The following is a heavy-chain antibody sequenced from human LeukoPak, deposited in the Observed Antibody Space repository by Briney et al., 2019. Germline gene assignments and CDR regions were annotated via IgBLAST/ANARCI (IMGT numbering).Heavy chain of an antibody. V-gene: IGHV3-74*01. CDR1: GFTVSSNY. Sequence: SGGSLRLSCAASGFTVSSNYMSWVRQAPGKGLEWVSCINSDGSITSYADSVKGRFTISRDNAKNTLYLQMNSLRAEDTAVYYCATIAVADHWGQGTLVTVSS. CDR3: ATIAVADH. D-gene: IGHD6-19*01. J-gene: IGHJ4*02. CDR2: INSDGSIT.